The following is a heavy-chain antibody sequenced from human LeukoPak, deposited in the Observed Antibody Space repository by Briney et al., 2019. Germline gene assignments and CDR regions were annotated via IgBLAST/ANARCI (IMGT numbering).Heavy chain of an antibody. CDR2: ISYDGSNK. Sequence: PRGSLRLSCAASGFTFSSYAMHWVRQAPGKGLEWVAVISYDGSNKYYADSVKGRFSISRDNSKNTLYLQMNSLRAEDTAVYYCAKEDSSSSYYYMDVWGKGTTVTVSS. V-gene: IGHV3-30*04. CDR1: GFTFSSYA. J-gene: IGHJ6*03. CDR3: AKEDSSSSYYYMDV. D-gene: IGHD6-6*01.